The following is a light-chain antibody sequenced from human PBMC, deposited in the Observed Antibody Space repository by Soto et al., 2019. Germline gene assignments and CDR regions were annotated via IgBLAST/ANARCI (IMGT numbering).Light chain of an antibody. Sequence: DIVMTQSPLSLPVTPGEPASISCRSSQSLLHSNGYNYLDWYLQKPGQSPQLLIYLGSNRASGVPERFSGRGSGTDFTLKINRVEGEDVGVYYCMQALQTPGTFGQGTKVEIK. CDR2: LGS. V-gene: IGKV2-28*01. CDR1: QSLLHSNGYNY. J-gene: IGKJ1*01. CDR3: MQALQTPGT.